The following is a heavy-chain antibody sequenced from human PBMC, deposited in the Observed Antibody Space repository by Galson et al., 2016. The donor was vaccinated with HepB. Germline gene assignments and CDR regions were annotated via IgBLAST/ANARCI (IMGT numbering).Heavy chain of an antibody. CDR2: INSDTGNT. V-gene: IGHV1-3*04. D-gene: IGHD3-10*01. Sequence: YIFTSYAIHWVRQAPGQSLEWLGWINSDTGNTHYSRKFQGRVTITRDTSATTASLELSSLRSEDTAVYYCAKEGALLWFGEIFFDYWGQGTLVTVSS. CDR3: AKEGALLWFGEIFFDY. CDR1: YIFTSYA. J-gene: IGHJ4*02.